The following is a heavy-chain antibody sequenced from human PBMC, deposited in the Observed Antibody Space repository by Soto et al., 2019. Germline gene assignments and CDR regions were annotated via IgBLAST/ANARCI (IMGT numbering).Heavy chain of an antibody. J-gene: IGHJ4*02. CDR2: IYPGDSDT. V-gene: IGHV5-51*01. CDR1: GYSYTSYW. D-gene: IGHD5-18*01. CDR3: ARTSGYNPYGGPDLFDH. Sequence: GESLTISRKASGYSYTSYWIGWVRQMPWKGLEWMGIIYPGDSDTRYSPSFHGHVSMSGEKDVSTDYLQWSSLKASDTAIYYCARTSGYNPYGGPDLFDHSGQGPLVTLSS.